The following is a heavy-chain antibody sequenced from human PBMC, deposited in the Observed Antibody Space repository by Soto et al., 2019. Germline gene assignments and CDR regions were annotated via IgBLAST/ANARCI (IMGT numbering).Heavy chain of an antibody. V-gene: IGHV3-23*05. CDR2: IYGSGRGI. CDR3: AKDAVYNDGLWLMDH. D-gene: IGHD2-21*01. CDR1: GLPHSSFA. J-gene: IGHJ4*02. Sequence: GSLRLSCTTSGLPHSSFAMMWVRQAPGKGLECVSGIYGSGRGIEYADSVKGRFTISRDNSKNTVYLQMTDLRADDTAVYYCAKDAVYNDGLWLMDHWGQGTQVTVSS.